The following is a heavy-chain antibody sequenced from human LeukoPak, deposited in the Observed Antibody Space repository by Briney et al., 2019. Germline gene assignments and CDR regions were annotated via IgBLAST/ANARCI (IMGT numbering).Heavy chain of an antibody. CDR1: GFTFSSYA. J-gene: IGHJ4*02. CDR2: ISGSGGST. CDR3: ARGRRGVVVPALLPYWAH. D-gene: IGHD2-2*01. Sequence: TGGSLRLSCAASGFTFSSYAMSWVRQAPGKGLEWVSAISGSGGSTYYADSVKGRFTISRDNSKNTLYLQMNSLRAEDTAVYYCARGRRGVVVPALLPYWAHWGQGTLVTVSS. V-gene: IGHV3-23*01.